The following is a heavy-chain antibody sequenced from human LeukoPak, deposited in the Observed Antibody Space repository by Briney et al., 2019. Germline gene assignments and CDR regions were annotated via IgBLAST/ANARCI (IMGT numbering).Heavy chain of an antibody. Sequence: GGSLRLSCAASGFTVSSNYMSWVRQAPGKGLEWVSVIYSGGSTYYADSVKGRSTISRDNSKNTLYLQMNSLRAEDTAVYYCARGHSSSWYFYYSYGMDVWGQGTTVTVSS. D-gene: IGHD6-13*01. CDR3: ARGHSSSWYFYYSYGMDV. CDR2: IYSGGST. CDR1: GFTVSSNY. J-gene: IGHJ6*02. V-gene: IGHV3-66*01.